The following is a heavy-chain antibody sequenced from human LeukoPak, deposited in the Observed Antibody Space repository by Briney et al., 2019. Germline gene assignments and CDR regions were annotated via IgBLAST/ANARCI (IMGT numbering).Heavy chain of an antibody. CDR2: ISSSGSTI. CDR1: GFTFSDYY. J-gene: IGHJ6*02. CDR3: ARDRPGRLEWFGPMGMDV. V-gene: IGHV3-11*01. Sequence: PGGSLRLSCAASGFTFSDYYMSWIRQAPGKGLEWVSYISSSGSTIYYADSVKGRFTISRDNAKNSLYLQMNSLRAEDTAVYYCARDRPGRLEWFGPMGMDVWGQGTTVTVSS. D-gene: IGHD3-3*01.